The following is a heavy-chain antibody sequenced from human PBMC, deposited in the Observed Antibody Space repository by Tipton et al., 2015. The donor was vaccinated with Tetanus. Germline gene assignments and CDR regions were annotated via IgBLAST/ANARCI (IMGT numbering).Heavy chain of an antibody. V-gene: IGHV4-61*01. CDR3: ARGDGYHYYYHMDV. CDR2: FFYSGST. Sequence: TLSLTCTVSGGSVSSGSYHWSWIRQPPGKGLEWIGYFFYSGSTNYNPSLKSRVSMAVGTSKNQFSLQLRSVTAADTAVYYCARGDGYHYYYHMDVWGRGTTVTVSS. CDR1: GGSVSSGSYH. J-gene: IGHJ6*04. D-gene: IGHD1-26*01.